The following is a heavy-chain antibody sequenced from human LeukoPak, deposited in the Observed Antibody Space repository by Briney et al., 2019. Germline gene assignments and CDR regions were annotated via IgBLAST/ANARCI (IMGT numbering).Heavy chain of an antibody. Sequence: GASVKVSCKASGGTFSSYAISWVRQAPGQGLEWMGGIIPIFGTANYAQKFQGRVTITTDESTSTAYMELSSLRSEDTAVYYCARAPFSGSYCIGRLTFDYWGQGTLVTVSS. V-gene: IGHV1-69*05. CDR1: GGTFSSYA. CDR3: ARAPFSGSYCIGRLTFDY. J-gene: IGHJ4*02. D-gene: IGHD1-26*01. CDR2: IIPIFGTA.